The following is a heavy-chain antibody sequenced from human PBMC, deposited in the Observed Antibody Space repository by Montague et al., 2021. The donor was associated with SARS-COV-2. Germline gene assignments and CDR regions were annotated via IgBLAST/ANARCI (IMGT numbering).Heavy chain of an antibody. CDR1: GDSMSSNNW. CDR2: IHHIVGT. V-gene: IGHV4-4*02. CDR3: ATVFGGCSATSCYLYN. J-gene: IGHJ4*02. D-gene: IGHD2-2*01. Sequence: SETLSLTCAVSGDSMSSNNWWTWVRQSPGKGLEWIGGIHHIVGTXYNPSLKSWVSISVDKSRNQFSLNLNSVTAADTAFYYCATVFGGCSATSCYLYNWGRGTLVTVSS.